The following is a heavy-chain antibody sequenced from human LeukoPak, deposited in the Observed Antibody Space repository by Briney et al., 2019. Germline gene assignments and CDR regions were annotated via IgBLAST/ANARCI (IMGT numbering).Heavy chain of an antibody. CDR2: IYHSGTT. D-gene: IGHD6-13*01. J-gene: IGHJ4*02. CDR1: GGSISSGGYH. CDR3: ASQTEQQLASTPFDY. V-gene: IGHV4-30-2*01. Sequence: SQTLSLTCTVSGGSISSGGYHWSWIRQPPGKGLEWIGYIYHSGTTYYNPSLKSRVTISVDRSKNQFSLKLSSVTAADTAVYYCASQTEQQLASTPFDYWGQGTLVTVSS.